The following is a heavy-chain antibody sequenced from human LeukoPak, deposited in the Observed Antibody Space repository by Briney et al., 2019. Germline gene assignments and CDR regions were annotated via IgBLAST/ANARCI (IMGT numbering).Heavy chain of an antibody. J-gene: IGHJ5*02. Sequence: PSETLSLTCTVSGGSISSGSYYWSWIRQPAGKGLEWIGRIYTSGSTNYNPSLKSRVTISVDTSKNQLSLKLSSVTAADTAVYYCARGSPLRPWGQGTLVTVSS. CDR2: IYTSGST. V-gene: IGHV4-61*02. CDR3: ARGSPLRP. CDR1: GGSISSGSYY.